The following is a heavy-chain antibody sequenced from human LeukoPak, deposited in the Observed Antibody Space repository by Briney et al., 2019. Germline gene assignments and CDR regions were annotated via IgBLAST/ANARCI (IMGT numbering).Heavy chain of an antibody. D-gene: IGHD3-3*01. Sequence: GGSLRLSCAASGFSFSSYGMSWVRQAPGKGLEWVSAISGSGGSTYYADSVKGRFTISRDNSKNTLYLQMNSLRAEDTAVYYCAAFSRFLEWQPLDYWGQGTLVTVSS. CDR2: ISGSGGST. CDR3: AAFSRFLEWQPLDY. J-gene: IGHJ4*02. CDR1: GFSFSSYG. V-gene: IGHV3-23*01.